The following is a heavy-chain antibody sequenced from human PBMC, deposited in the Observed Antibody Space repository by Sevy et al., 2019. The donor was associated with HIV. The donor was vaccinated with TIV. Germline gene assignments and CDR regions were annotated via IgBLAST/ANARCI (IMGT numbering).Heavy chain of an antibody. CDR1: GFTFSSYG. V-gene: IGHV3-33*01. J-gene: IGHJ4*02. CDR2: IWYDGSNK. CDR3: ARERLAVAGIGYYFDY. D-gene: IGHD6-19*01. Sequence: GGSLRLSCAASGFTFSSYGMHWVRQAPGKGLERVAIIWYDGSNKYYVDSVKGRFTISRDNSKNTLYLQMNSLRAEDTAVYYCARERLAVAGIGYYFDYWGQGTLVTVSS.